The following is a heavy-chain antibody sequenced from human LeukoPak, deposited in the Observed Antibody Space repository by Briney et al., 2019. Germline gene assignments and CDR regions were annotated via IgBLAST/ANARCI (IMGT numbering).Heavy chain of an antibody. D-gene: IGHD3-10*01. CDR3: AKDRSLYGSGDPEAFDY. J-gene: IGHJ4*02. Sequence: PGGSLRLSCAASGFIVSNKYMTWVRQAPGKGLEWVSGISWNGGSIGYADSVKGRFTISRDNAKNSLYLQMNSLRAEDTALYYCAKDRSLYGSGDPEAFDYWGQGTLVTVSS. CDR2: ISWNGGSI. V-gene: IGHV3-9*01. CDR1: GFIVSNKY.